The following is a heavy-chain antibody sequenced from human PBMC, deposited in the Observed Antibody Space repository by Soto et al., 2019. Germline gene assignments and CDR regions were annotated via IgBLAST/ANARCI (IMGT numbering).Heavy chain of an antibody. Sequence: QVQLVQSGAEVKKPGSSVKVSCKASGDTFSSYTLSWVRQAPGQGLEWMGGIIPIFGTPHYAQKFQGRVRMTADETTSTAYMELSSLRSEDTAVYYCARDAPGGFGALLFYFDYWGQGTLVTVSS. J-gene: IGHJ4*02. D-gene: IGHD3-10*01. CDR2: IIPIFGTP. CDR1: GDTFSSYT. CDR3: ARDAPGGFGALLFYFDY. V-gene: IGHV1-69*12.